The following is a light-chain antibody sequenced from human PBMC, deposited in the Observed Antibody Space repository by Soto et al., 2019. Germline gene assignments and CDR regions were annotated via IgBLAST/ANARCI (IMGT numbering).Light chain of an antibody. V-gene: IGKV3-11*01. CDR3: QQRSNWPPLT. Sequence: EIVLTQSPAPLSLSPAERPTLSSRASESVSIYLAWYQQKPSQAPRLLIYDASNRATGIPARFSGSGSGTDFTLTISSLEPEDFAVYYCQQRSNWPPLTFGGGTKVDIK. CDR2: DAS. J-gene: IGKJ4*01. CDR1: ESVSIY.